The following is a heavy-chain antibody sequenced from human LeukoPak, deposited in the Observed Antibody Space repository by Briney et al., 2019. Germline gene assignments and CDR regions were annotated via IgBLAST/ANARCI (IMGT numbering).Heavy chain of an antibody. V-gene: IGHV3-23*01. CDR3: AKDHVLLWFGESQNWFDP. Sequence: PGGSLRLSCAASGFTFSSYAMSWVRQAPGKGLEWVSAIGGSGGSTYYADSVKGRFTISRDNSKNTLYLQMNSLRAEDTAVYYCAKDHVLLWFGESQNWFDPWGQGTLVTVSS. CDR2: IGGSGGST. CDR1: GFTFSSYA. J-gene: IGHJ5*02. D-gene: IGHD3-10*01.